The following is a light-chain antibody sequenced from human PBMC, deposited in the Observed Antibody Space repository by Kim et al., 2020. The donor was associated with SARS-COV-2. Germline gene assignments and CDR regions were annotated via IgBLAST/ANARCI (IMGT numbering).Light chain of an antibody. J-gene: IGLJ2*01. V-gene: IGLV3-9*01. CDR2: RDS. CDR3: QVWDSSTVV. CDR1: NIGRKN. Sequence: SVALGQTARITCGGNNIGRKNVHWYQQKPGQAPVLVSYRDSNRPSGIPERFYGSNSGNTATLTISRAQAGDEADDYCQVWDSSTVVFGGGTQLTVL.